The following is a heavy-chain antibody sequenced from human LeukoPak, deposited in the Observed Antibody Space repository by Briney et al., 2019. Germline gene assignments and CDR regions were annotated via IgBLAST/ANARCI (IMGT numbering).Heavy chain of an antibody. CDR1: GYTFTSYG. V-gene: IGHV1-18*01. CDR3: ARVTYYYDSSGYYYFDY. J-gene: IGHJ4*02. Sequence: ASVKVSCKASGYTFTSYGISWVRQAPGQGLEWMGWISAYNGNTNYAQKLQGRVTMTTDTSTSTAYMELRSLRSDDTAVYYCARVTYYYDSSGYYYFDYWGQRTLVTVSS. D-gene: IGHD3-22*01. CDR2: ISAYNGNT.